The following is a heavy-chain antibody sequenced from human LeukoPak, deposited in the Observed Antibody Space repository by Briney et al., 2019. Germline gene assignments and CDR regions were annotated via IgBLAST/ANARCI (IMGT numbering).Heavy chain of an antibody. CDR1: GASISSWY. CDR3: ARTEGYDFWSGYYWFDP. Sequence: PSETLSLTCTVSGASISSWYWSWIRQPPGKGLEWIGYIYGSGNTNYNPSLKSRVTMSIDTSKNQFSLKLTSVTAADTAVYYCARTEGYDFWSGYYWFDPWGQGTLVTVSS. J-gene: IGHJ5*02. V-gene: IGHV4-59*01. CDR2: IYGSGNT. D-gene: IGHD3-3*01.